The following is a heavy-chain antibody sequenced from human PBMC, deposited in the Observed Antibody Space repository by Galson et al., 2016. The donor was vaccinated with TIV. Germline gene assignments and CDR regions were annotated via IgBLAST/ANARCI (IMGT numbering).Heavy chain of an antibody. J-gene: IGHJ6*02. CDR2: IYSGGNT. CDR3: ARERRYCGNECYLRYYYGMDV. V-gene: IGHV3-53*05. D-gene: IGHD2-21*01. Sequence: RQAPGEGLEWVSIIYSGGNTLYADSVKGRFTISRDDSKNTLYLQMNSLRPEDTAVYYCARERRYCGNECYLRYYYGMDVWGQGTTVTVSS.